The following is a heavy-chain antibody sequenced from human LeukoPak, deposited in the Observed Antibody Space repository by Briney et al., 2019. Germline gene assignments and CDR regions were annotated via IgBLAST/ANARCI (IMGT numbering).Heavy chain of an antibody. CDR2: IYYSGST. D-gene: IGHD3-22*01. J-gene: IGHJ4*02. V-gene: IGHV4-39*02. CDR3: ARESGYYYDSSGYYSDY. CDR1: GGSISSNSYY. Sequence: PSETLSLTCTVSGGSISSNSYYWGWIRQPPGKGLKWIGSIYYSGSTYYNPSLESRVTISVDTSKNQFSLKLNSVTAADTAVYYCARESGYYYDSSGYYSDYWGQGTLVTVSS.